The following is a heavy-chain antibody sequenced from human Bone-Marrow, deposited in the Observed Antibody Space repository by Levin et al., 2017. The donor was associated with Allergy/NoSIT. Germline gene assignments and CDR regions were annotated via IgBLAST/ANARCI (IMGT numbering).Heavy chain of an antibody. CDR1: GFTFISSS. CDR3: TLGASIYSS. J-gene: IGHJ5*02. Sequence: KISRKTSGFTFISSSIQWVRQGRGQRLEWIGWIVVGSGYTKYAQRFQERVTITRDMSTDTAYMEITSLTSEDTAVYYCTLGASIYSSWGQGTLVTVSS. D-gene: IGHD3-16*01. CDR2: IVVGSGYT. V-gene: IGHV1-58*02.